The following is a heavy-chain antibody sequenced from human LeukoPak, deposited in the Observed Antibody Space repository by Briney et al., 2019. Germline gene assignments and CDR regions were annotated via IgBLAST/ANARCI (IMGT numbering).Heavy chain of an antibody. CDR1: CYTFTRQW. CDR2: ISAYNGNT. J-gene: IGHJ1*01. D-gene: IGHD1-26*01. V-gene: IGHV1-18*01. CDR3: ARDSVGADFQH. Sequence: AFGEVFRQGSCYTFTRQWIQRVRQAPGQRPGWMGWISAYNGNTNYAQKLQGRVTMTTDTSTSTAYMELRSLRSEDTAVYYCARDSVGADFQHWGQGTLVTVSS.